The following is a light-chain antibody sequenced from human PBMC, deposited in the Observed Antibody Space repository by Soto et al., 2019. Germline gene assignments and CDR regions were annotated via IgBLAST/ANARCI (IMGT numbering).Light chain of an antibody. J-gene: IGKJ4*01. Sequence: DIQMTQSPSSLSASVGDRVTITCRASQSISSYLNWYQQKPGKAPKLLIYAASSLQSGDPSRFSGSGSGTDFTLTISSLQPEDFATYYCQQSYSTPLTFGGGTKVAIK. CDR1: QSISSY. V-gene: IGKV1-39*01. CDR3: QQSYSTPLT. CDR2: AAS.